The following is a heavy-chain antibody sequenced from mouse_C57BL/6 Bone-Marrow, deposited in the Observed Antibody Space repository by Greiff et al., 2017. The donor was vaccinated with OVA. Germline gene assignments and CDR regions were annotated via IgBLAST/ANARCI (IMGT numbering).Heavy chain of an antibody. J-gene: IGHJ4*01. CDR1: GFTFSDYS. CDR2: ISNGGGST. V-gene: IGHV5-12*01. CDR3: ARQGEAMDY. Sequence: DVKLVESGGGLVQPGGSLKLSCAASGFTFSDYSMCWVRQTPEKRLEWVAYISNGGGSTYYPDTVKGRFTISRDNAKNTLYLQMSRLKSEDTAMYYCARQGEAMDYWGQGTSVTVSS.